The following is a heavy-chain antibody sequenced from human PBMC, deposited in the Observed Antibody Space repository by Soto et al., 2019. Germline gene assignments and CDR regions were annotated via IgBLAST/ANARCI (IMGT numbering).Heavy chain of an antibody. J-gene: IGHJ4*02. Sequence: QVQLVQSGAEVKKPGASVKVSCKASGYTFTSYDINWVRQATGQGLEWMGWMNPNSGNTGYAQKFQGRVTMTSTTSKSTAYRELSSLRSEDTAVYYCAITHLRFGEHHYWGQGTLVTVSS. D-gene: IGHD3-10*01. V-gene: IGHV1-8*01. CDR2: MNPNSGNT. CDR1: GYTFTSYD. CDR3: AITHLRFGEHHY.